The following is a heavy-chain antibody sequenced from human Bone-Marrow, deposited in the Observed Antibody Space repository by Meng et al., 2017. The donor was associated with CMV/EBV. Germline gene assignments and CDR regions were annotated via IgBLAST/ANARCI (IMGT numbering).Heavy chain of an antibody. D-gene: IGHD5-18*01. Sequence: GESLKISCAASGFTFSSYGMHWVRQAPGKGLEWVAFKRYDGSNKYYADSVKGRFTISRDNSKNTLYLQMNSLRAEDTAVYYCAKDLAYSYVIHYYYYGMDVWGQGTTVTVSS. CDR3: AKDLAYSYVIHYYYYGMDV. V-gene: IGHV3-30*02. CDR1: GFTFSSYG. J-gene: IGHJ6*02. CDR2: KRYDGSNK.